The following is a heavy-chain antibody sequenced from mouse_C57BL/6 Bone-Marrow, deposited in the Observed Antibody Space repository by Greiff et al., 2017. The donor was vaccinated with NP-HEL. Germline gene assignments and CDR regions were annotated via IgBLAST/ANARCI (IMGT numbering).Heavy chain of an antibody. J-gene: IGHJ3*01. CDR2: IHPNSGST. Sequence: QVQLKQPGAELVKPGASVKLSCKASGYTFTSYWMHWVKQRPGQGLEWIGMIHPNSGSTNYNEKFKSKATLTVDKSSSTAYMQLSSLTSEDSAVYYCARETEYDGYWFAYWGQGTLVTVSA. D-gene: IGHD2-3*01. CDR3: ARETEYDGYWFAY. V-gene: IGHV1-64*01. CDR1: GYTFTSYW.